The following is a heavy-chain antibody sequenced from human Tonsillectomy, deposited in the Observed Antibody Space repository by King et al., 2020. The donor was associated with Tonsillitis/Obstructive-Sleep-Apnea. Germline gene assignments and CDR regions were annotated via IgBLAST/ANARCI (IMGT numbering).Heavy chain of an antibody. CDR1: GDTFSSYA. D-gene: IGHD3-22*01. Sequence: QLVQSGAEVKKPGSSVKVSCRASGDTFSSYAITWVRQAPGQGLEWMGGIIPIFGVANYAQKFQDRVTITADKSTSTAYMELSSLRSEDTAVYYCASQYYDSSGYYYFDYWGQGTLVTVSS. V-gene: IGHV1-69*10. J-gene: IGHJ4*02. CDR2: IIPIFGVA. CDR3: ASQYYDSSGYYYFDY.